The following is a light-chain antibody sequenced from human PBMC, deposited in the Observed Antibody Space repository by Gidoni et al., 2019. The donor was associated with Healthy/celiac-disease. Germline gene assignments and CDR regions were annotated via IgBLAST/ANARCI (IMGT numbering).Light chain of an antibody. J-gene: IGKJ4*01. CDR3: QQHDNLQGIT. CDR2: DAS. CDR1: KDISNY. V-gene: IGKV1-33*01. Sequence: IQKTQSPSSLSAAVGDRVTITCQASKDISNYLNWYQQKPAKAPKLLIYDASTLETGVPSTFSGSGSGTAFTFTTSSLQPEDIATYYCQQHDNLQGITFGGGTKVEIK.